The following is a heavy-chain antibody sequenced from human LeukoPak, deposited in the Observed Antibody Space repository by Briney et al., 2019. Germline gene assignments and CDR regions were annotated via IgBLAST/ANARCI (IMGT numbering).Heavy chain of an antibody. D-gene: IGHD3-3*01. CDR1: GFTLSNAW. CDR2: IKSKTDGGTT. J-gene: IGHJ1*01. CDR3: TTDYEWLFPPIYFQH. Sequence: PGGSLRLSCAASGFTLSNAWMSWVRQAPGKGLEWVGRIKSKTDGGTTDYAAPVKGRFTISRDDSKNTLYLQMNSLKTEDTAVYYCTTDYEWLFPPIYFQHWGQGTLVTVSS. V-gene: IGHV3-15*01.